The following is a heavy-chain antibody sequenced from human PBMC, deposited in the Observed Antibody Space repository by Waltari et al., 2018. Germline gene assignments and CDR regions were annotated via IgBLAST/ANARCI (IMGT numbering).Heavy chain of an antibody. CDR2: FYYSGNT. J-gene: IGHJ4*02. V-gene: IGHV4-39*07. CDR3: ARVGLGYSSGWFDY. CDR1: GGSISRTSYY. D-gene: IGHD6-19*01. Sequence: QVQMQESGPGLVRPSETLSLNCTVSGGSISRTSYYWGWIRQPPGKGLEWVGTFYYSGNTYYNPSLKSRVTISGDTSKNQFSLKLSSVTAADSAVYYCARVGLGYSSGWFDYWGQGTLVTVSS.